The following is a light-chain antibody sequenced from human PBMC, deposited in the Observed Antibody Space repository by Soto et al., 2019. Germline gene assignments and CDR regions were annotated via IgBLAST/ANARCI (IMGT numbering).Light chain of an antibody. CDR1: RGINSW. V-gene: IGKV1-12*01. CDR3: QQANSFPWT. J-gene: IGKJ1*01. CDR2: AAS. Sequence: DIQMTQSPSSVSASVGDRVTMTCLAIRGINSWLAWYQQKAGKAPKLLIYAASNLQSGVPSRFRGSGSGTDFTLTISSLQPEDFETYYCQQANSFPWTFGQGTKVDIK.